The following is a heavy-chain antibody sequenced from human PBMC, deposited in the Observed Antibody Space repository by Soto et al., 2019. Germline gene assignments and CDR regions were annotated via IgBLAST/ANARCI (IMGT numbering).Heavy chain of an antibody. D-gene: IGHD6-13*01. J-gene: IGHJ6*02. Sequence: QVQLVQSGAEVKKPGASVKVSCKASGYTFTSYGISWVRQVPGQGLEWMGWISAYNGNTNYAQKLKGRVTMTTDTSTRTAYMELRSLRSDDTAVYYCARYQLGAAVYYYGMDVWGQGTTVTVSS. CDR2: ISAYNGNT. CDR3: ARYQLGAAVYYYGMDV. CDR1: GYTFTSYG. V-gene: IGHV1-18*01.